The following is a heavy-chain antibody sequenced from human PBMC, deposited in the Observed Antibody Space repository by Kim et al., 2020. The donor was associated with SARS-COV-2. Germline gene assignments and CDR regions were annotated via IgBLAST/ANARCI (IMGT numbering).Heavy chain of an antibody. Sequence: GSAPSFADSVKGRFTISRDNAKNTLYLQMDSLTAEDTAVYYCARSSNAFDLWGQGTLVTVSS. J-gene: IGHJ4*02. D-gene: IGHD6-6*01. V-gene: IGHV3-74*01. CDR2: GSAP. CDR3: ARSSNAFDL.